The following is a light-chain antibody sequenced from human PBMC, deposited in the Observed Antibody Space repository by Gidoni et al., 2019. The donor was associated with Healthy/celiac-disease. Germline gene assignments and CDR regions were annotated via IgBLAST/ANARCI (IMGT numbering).Light chain of an antibody. Sequence: QSALPQPASVSVSPGQSITISCTGTSSDVGGYNYVSWYQQHQGKAPKLMIYDVSNRPSGVSNRFSGSKSGNTASLTIAGLQAEDEADYYCSSYTSSSTWVFGGGTKLTVL. CDR1: SSDVGGYNY. J-gene: IGLJ3*02. CDR3: SSYTSSSTWV. CDR2: DVS. V-gene: IGLV2-14*01.